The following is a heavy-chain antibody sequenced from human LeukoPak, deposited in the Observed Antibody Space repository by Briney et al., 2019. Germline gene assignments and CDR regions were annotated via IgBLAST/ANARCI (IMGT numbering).Heavy chain of an antibody. Sequence: SETLSLTCTVSGDSISSSSYYWGWIRQPPGKGLEWIGRIYYSGTTYYNLSLKSRVTISVDTSKNQFSLERSSVTAADAAVFYCARWAYSSTYYYFDYWGQGTLVTVSS. V-gene: IGHV4-39*01. J-gene: IGHJ4*02. D-gene: IGHD2-2*01. CDR3: ARWAYSSTYYYFDY. CDR1: GDSISSSSYY. CDR2: IYYSGTT.